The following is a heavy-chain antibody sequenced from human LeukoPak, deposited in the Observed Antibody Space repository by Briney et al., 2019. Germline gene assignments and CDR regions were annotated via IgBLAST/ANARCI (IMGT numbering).Heavy chain of an antibody. V-gene: IGHV4-59*01. CDR2: IYGSGST. J-gene: IGHJ4*02. Sequence: SETLSLTCTVSGGSISSDYWIWVRQPPGKGLEWIGYIYGSGSTNYNPSLKSRVSISGDTSKNQFSLKVNSVTAADTAVYYCARQVPRGVIWGQGTLVTVSS. CDR3: ARQVPRGVI. CDR1: GGSISSDY. D-gene: IGHD3-10*01.